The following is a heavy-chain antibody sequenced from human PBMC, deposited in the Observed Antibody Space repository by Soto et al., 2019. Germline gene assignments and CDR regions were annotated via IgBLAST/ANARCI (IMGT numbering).Heavy chain of an antibody. CDR2: INHSGST. D-gene: IGHD3-10*01. CDR3: ARQNYGSGSPYPYYYYYYYMDV. Sequence: PSETLSLTCAVYGGSFSGYYWSWIRQPPGKGLEWIGEINHSGSTNYNPSLKSRVTISVDTSKNQFSLKLSSVTAADTAVYYCARQNYGSGSPYPYYYYYYYMDVWGKGTTVTVSS. V-gene: IGHV4-34*01. J-gene: IGHJ6*03. CDR1: GGSFSGYY.